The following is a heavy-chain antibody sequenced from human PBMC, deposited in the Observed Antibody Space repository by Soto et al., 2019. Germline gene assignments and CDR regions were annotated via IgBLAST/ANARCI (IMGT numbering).Heavy chain of an antibody. J-gene: IGHJ4*02. V-gene: IGHV1-2*02. CDR1: GYTFTGYY. Sequence: GASVKVSCKASGYTFTGYYMHWVRQAPGQGLEWMGWINPNSGGTNYAQKFQGRVTMTRDTSISTAYMELSRLRSDDTAVYYCARDPGSYYGEFDYWGQGTLVTVS. CDR2: INPNSGGT. CDR3: ARDPGSYYGEFDY. D-gene: IGHD1-26*01.